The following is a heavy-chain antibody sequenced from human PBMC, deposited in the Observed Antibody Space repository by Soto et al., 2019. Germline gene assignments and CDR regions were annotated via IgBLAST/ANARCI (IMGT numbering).Heavy chain of an antibody. CDR2: LSGSGGDT. V-gene: IGHV3-23*01. J-gene: IGHJ4*02. D-gene: IGHD3-16*02. Sequence: WGSLRLSCVASGFAFVSFAITFFRHSPLKWLEWVSTLSGSGGDTYYADSVNGRFTISRDKSKNTLYLQMDRLRVEDTAVYYCAKRGGYDYVWKSYRPDYWGQGTLVTVSS. CDR3: AKRGGYDYVWKSYRPDY. CDR1: GFAFVSFA.